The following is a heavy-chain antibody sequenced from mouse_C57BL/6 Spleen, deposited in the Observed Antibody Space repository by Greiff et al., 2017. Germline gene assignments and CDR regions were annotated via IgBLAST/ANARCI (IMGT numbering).Heavy chain of an antibody. CDR1: GYTFTSYT. Sequence: QVQLKQSGAELARPGASVKMSCKASGYTFTSYTMHWVKQRPGQGLEWIGYINPSSGYTKYNQKFKDKATLTADKSSSTAYMQLSSLTSEDSAVYYCARSRDYDWYFDVWGTGTTVTVSS. D-gene: IGHD2-4*01. V-gene: IGHV1-4*01. CDR3: ARSRDYDWYFDV. J-gene: IGHJ1*03. CDR2: INPSSGYT.